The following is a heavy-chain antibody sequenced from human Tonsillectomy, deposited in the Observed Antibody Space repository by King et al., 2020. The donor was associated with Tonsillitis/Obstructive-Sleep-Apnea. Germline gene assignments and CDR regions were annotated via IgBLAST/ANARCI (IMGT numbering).Heavy chain of an antibody. Sequence: VQLVESGAEVKKPGSSVKVSCKASGGTFSNYAFSWVRQAPGQGLEWMGRIIPILGIANYAQKFQGRVTITAHKSTSTAYMELSSLRSEDTAMYYCASTVVLADESLSVRMDVGGRGTTVTVSS. CDR2: IIPILGIA. V-gene: IGHV1-69*09. CDR3: ASTVVLADESLSVRMDV. J-gene: IGHJ6*03. CDR1: GGTFSNYA. D-gene: IGHD2-15*01.